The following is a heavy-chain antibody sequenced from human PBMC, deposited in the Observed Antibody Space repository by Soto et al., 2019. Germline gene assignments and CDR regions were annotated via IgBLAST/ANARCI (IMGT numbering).Heavy chain of an antibody. CDR3: TTYYAGSSFGY. Sequence: EVPLVESGGGLVQPGGSLRLSCVASGFTFSNYGMNWVRQAPGKGLEWVSYISSSRSTIYYADSVKGRFTVSSDNAKDALYLQLNSLRDEDTAVYYCTTYYAGSSFGYWGQGTLVTVSS. V-gene: IGHV3-48*02. D-gene: IGHD1-26*01. CDR2: ISSSRSTI. J-gene: IGHJ4*02. CDR1: GFTFSNYG.